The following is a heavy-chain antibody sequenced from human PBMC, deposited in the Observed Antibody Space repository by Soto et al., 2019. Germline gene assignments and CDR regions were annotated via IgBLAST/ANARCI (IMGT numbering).Heavy chain of an antibody. D-gene: IGHD2-8*02. V-gene: IGHV4-34*01. CDR2: INHSGST. J-gene: IGHJ4*02. CDR1: GGSFSGYY. CDR3: ARDKITGLFDY. Sequence: QVQLQQWGEGLLKPSETLSLTCAVYGGSFSGYYWTWIRQPPGTGLESIGEINHSGSTNYNPSLKSRVIISVDTSKNQFSLKLTYVTAADTAVYYCARDKITGLFDYWGQGTLVTVSS.